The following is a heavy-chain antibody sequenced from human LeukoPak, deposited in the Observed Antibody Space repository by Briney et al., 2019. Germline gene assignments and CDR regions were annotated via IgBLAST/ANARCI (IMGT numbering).Heavy chain of an antibody. V-gene: IGHV3-30*04. CDR3: ARDTLYCSSTSCSYYFDY. Sequence: PGRSLRLSCAASGFTFSSYAMHWVRQAPGKGLEWVAVISYDGSNKYYADSVKGRFTISRDNSKNTLYLQMNSLRVEDTAVYYCARDTLYCSSTSCSYYFDYWGQGTLVTVSS. CDR1: GFTFSSYA. J-gene: IGHJ4*02. D-gene: IGHD2-2*01. CDR2: ISYDGSNK.